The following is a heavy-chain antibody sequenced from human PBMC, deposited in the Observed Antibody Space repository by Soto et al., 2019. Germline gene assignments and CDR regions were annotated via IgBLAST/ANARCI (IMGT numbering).Heavy chain of an antibody. CDR3: AKVPYGSGSLSSPGAGPDFDY. D-gene: IGHD3-10*01. Sequence: GGSLRLSCAASGFTFSSYAMSWVRQAPGKGLEWVSAISGSGGSTYYADSVKGRFTISRDNSKNTLYLQMNSLRAEDTAVYYCAKVPYGSGSLSSPGAGPDFDYWGQGTLVTVSS. V-gene: IGHV3-23*01. CDR1: GFTFSSYA. CDR2: ISGSGGST. J-gene: IGHJ4*02.